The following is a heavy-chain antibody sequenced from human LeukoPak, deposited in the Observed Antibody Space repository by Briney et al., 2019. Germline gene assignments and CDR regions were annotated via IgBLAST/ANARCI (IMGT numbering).Heavy chain of an antibody. J-gene: IGHJ4*02. CDR3: ARTLGLFGRDY. CDR1: GFTFRSYG. CDR2: IWYDGSQK. Sequence: GGSLRLSCVVSGFTFRSYGMHWVRQAPGKGLEWVAIIWYDGSQKYYADSVKGRFTLSRDNSKNTLYLQMNSLRAEDTAVYYCARTLGLFGRDYWGQGTLVTVSS. D-gene: IGHD3/OR15-3a*01. V-gene: IGHV3-33*01.